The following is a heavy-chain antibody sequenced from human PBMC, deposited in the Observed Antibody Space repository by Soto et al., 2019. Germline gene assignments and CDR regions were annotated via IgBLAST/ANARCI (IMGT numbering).Heavy chain of an antibody. D-gene: IGHD3-22*01. CDR2: IYYTVNT. CDR3: ARYYYDRSGYYYGWFDP. J-gene: IGHJ5*02. V-gene: IGHV4-59*01. CDR1: GDSISTYY. Sequence: SETLSLTCTVSGDSISTYYWSWIRQPPGKGLEWIAYIYYTVNTYYNPSLKSRVTISMDTSKNQFSLKLSSVTAADTAVYYCARYYYDRSGYYYGWFDPWGQGTLVTSPQ.